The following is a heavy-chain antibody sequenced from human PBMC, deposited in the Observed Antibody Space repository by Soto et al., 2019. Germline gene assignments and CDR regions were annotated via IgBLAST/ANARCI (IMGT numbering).Heavy chain of an antibody. CDR1: GDTFSTYT. J-gene: IGHJ4*02. Sequence: ASVKVSCKASGDTFSTYTITWMRQAPGQGLEWMGGIIPRSATSNYAQKFQGRVTMTRNTSISTAYMELSSLRSEDTAVYYCAAGGTRWLPSPFDSWGQGTLVTVSS. V-gene: IGHV1-8*01. CDR2: IIPRSATS. CDR3: AAGGTRWLPSPFDS. D-gene: IGHD1-1*01.